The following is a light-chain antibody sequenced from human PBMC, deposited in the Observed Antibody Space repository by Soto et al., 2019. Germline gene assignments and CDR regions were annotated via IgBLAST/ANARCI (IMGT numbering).Light chain of an antibody. Sequence: QSVLTQPPSASGSPGQSVTISCTGTSSDVGGYNYVSWYQQHPGKAPKLMIYEVSKRPSGVPDRFSDSKSGNTASLTVSGLQAEDEADYYCSSYAGSNRVFGGGTQLTVL. V-gene: IGLV2-8*01. CDR1: SSDVGGYNY. CDR3: SSYAGSNRV. CDR2: EVS. J-gene: IGLJ2*01.